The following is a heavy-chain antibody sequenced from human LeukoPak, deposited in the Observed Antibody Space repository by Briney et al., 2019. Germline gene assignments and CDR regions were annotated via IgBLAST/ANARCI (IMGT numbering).Heavy chain of an antibody. CDR2: IYYSGST. V-gene: IGHV4-30-4*08. J-gene: IGHJ4*02. CDR1: GGSISSGDYY. D-gene: IGHD2-2*01. CDR3: ARKYCSSTSCYPDF. Sequence: SETLSLTCTVSGGSISSGDYYWSWIRQPPGKGLEWIGYIYYSGSTYYNPSLKSRVTISVDTSKNQFPLKLSSVTAADTAVYYCARKYCSSTSCYPDFWGQGTLVTVSS.